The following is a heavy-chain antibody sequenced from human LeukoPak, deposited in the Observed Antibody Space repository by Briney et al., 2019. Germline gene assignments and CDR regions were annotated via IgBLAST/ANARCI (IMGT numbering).Heavy chain of an antibody. V-gene: IGHV4-59*01. CDR3: ATLRDDYTNYFDY. D-gene: IGHD5-24*01. J-gene: IGHJ4*02. Sequence: SETLSLTCTVSGGSISSYYWSWIRQPPGKGLEWIGYIYYSGSTNYNPSLKSRVTISVDTPKNQFSLRLSSVTAADTAVYYCATLRDDYTNYFDYWGQGTLVTVSS. CDR2: IYYSGST. CDR1: GGSISSYY.